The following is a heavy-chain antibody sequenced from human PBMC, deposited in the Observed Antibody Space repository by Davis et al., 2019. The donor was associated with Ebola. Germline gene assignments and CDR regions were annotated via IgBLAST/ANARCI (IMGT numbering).Heavy chain of an antibody. J-gene: IGHJ4*02. CDR2: IYHSGST. CDR1: GGSISSGGYS. CDR3: ARAARRNYFDY. Sequence: LRLSCAVSGGSISSGGYSWSWIRQPPGKGLEWIGYIYHSGSTYYNPSLKSQVTISVDTSKNQFSLKLSSVTAADTAVYYCARAARRNYFDYWGQGTLVTVSS. V-gene: IGHV4-30-2*01.